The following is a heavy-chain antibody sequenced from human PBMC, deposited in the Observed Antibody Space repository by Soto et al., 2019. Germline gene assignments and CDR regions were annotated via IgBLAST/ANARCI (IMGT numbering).Heavy chain of an antibody. V-gene: IGHV1-18*01. CDR3: ARGSYGDY. CDR1: GYTFTSYG. CDR2: ISAHNGNT. D-gene: IGHD3-10*01. J-gene: IGHJ4*02. Sequence: QVHLVQSGAEVKKPGASVKVSCKASGYTFTSYGITWVRQAPGQGLEWMGWISAHNGNTDYAQKLQGRVIVTRDTSTSTAYMELRSLRSAATAVYYCARGSYGDYWGQGALVTVSS.